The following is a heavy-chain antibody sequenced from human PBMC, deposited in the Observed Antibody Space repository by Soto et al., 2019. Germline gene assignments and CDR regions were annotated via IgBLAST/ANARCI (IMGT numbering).Heavy chain of an antibody. CDR1: GGSISSYY. CDR2: IYYSGST. V-gene: IGHV4-59*01. CDR3: ARDSSGYYNYFDN. D-gene: IGHD3-22*01. Sequence: SETLSLTCTVSGGSISSYYWSWIRQPPGKGLEWIGYIYYSGSTNYNPSLKSRVTISVDTSKNQFSLKLSSVTAADTAVYYCARDSSGYYNYFDNWGQGTLVTVSS. J-gene: IGHJ4*02.